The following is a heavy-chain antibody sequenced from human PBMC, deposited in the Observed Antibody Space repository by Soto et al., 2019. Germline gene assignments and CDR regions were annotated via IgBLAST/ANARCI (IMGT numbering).Heavy chain of an antibody. D-gene: IGHD1-26*01. CDR1: GFTFSNYA. CDR3: AKDRYSGSYHPCDY. J-gene: IGHJ4*02. V-gene: IGHV3-23*01. Sequence: PGGSLRLSCAAPGFTFSNYAMNWVRQAPGKGLEWVSSISGSGGSTYYADSVKGRFTISRDNSKSTLYLQMNSLRAEDTAVYYCAKDRYSGSYHPCDYWGQGILVTVSS. CDR2: ISGSGGST.